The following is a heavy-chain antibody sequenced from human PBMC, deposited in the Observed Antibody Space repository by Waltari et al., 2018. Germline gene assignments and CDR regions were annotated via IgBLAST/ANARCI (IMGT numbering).Heavy chain of an antibody. Sequence: QVQLVESGGGVLLPGGALRLSCKASGVTFSRQDMNWVRQAPGMGLEWVSLIRFDGGHKFYADTVKGRFTVSRDNSRDTLYLHMESLRSGDTATYFCATQASISSPSFWGRGTLVTVSS. CDR3: ATQASISSPSF. V-gene: IGHV3-30*02. D-gene: IGHD3-16*02. CDR2: IRFDGGHK. CDR1: GVTFSRQD. J-gene: IGHJ4*02.